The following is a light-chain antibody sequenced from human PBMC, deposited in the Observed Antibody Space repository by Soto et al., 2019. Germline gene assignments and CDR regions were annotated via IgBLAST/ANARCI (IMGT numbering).Light chain of an antibody. CDR3: QSYDSSLSGSYV. Sequence: QSVLTQPPSASGTPGQRVTISWSGSSSNIGSNTVNWYQQLPGTAPKLLIYSNNQRPSGVPDRFSGSKSGTSASLAISGLQSEDEADYYCQSYDSSLSGSYVFGTGTKVTVL. J-gene: IGLJ1*01. V-gene: IGLV1-44*01. CDR1: SSNIGSNT. CDR2: SNN.